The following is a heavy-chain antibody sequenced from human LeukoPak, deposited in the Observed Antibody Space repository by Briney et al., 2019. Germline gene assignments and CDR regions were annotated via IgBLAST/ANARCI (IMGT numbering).Heavy chain of an antibody. CDR1: GFTFSSYG. D-gene: IGHD3-22*01. CDR3: AKANFYYDSSGYYRL. J-gene: IGHJ4*02. V-gene: IGHV3-30*18. CDR2: ISYDGSNK. Sequence: GGSLRLSCAASGFTFSSYGMHWVRQAPGKGLEWVAVISYDGSNKYYADSVKGRFTISRDNSKNTLYLQMNSLRAEDTAVYYCAKANFYYDSSGYYRLWGQGTLDTVSS.